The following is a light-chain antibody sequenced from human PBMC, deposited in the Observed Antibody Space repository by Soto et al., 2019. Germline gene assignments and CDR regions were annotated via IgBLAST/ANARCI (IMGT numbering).Light chain of an antibody. J-gene: IGLJ1*01. CDR3: DSYTSSSSYA. CDR1: GSDVGAYRY. Sequence: QSALTQPASVSGSPGQSITISCTGTGSDVGAYRYVSWNQQHPGQAPKLIIYDVSNRPSGVSDRFSGSKSGNTASLTISGLQSEDEADYYCDSYTSSSSYAFGTGTKVTVL. V-gene: IGLV2-14*01. CDR2: DVS.